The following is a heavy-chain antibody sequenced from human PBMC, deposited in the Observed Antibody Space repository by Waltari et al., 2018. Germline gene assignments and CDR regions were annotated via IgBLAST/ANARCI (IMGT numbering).Heavy chain of an antibody. D-gene: IGHD6-19*01. CDR2: ISWNSGSI. J-gene: IGHJ4*02. V-gene: IGHV3-9*01. Sequence: EVQLVESGGGLVQPGRSLRLSCAASGFTFDDYAMHWVRQAPGKGLEWVSGISWNSGSIGYADSVKGRFTISRDNAKNSLYLQMNSLRAEDTALYYCAKEHSSGWFDYWGQGTLVTVSS. CDR3: AKEHSSGWFDY. CDR1: GFTFDDYA.